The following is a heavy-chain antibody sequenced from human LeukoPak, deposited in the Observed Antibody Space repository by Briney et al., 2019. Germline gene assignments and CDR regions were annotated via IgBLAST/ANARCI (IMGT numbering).Heavy chain of an antibody. CDR1: GFTFSSYG. D-gene: IGHD3-16*01. CDR2: IWYDGSNK. V-gene: IGHV3-33*01. J-gene: IGHJ4*02. CDR3: ASADSVGDFDY. Sequence: PGRSLRLSRAASGFTFSSYGMHWVRQAPGKGLEWVAVIWYDGSNKYYADSVKGRFTISRDNAKNSLYLQMNSLTDEDTAVYYCASADSVGDFDYWGQGTLVTVFS.